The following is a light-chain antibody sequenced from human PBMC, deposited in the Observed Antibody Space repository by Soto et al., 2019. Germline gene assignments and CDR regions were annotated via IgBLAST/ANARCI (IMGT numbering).Light chain of an antibody. CDR2: DAS. CDR1: QSISSW. Sequence: DIQMTQSPSTLSASVGDRVTITCRASQSISSWLAWYQQKPGKAPKLLIYDASSLESGVPSRFSGSGSGTAFPLTHSSLQPDAFATYYCQQYNSYSPWTFGQGTKVEIK. CDR3: QQYNSYSPWT. V-gene: IGKV1-5*01. J-gene: IGKJ1*01.